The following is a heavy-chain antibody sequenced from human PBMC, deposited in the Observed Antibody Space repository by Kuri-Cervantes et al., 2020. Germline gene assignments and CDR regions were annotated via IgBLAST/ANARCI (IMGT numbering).Heavy chain of an antibody. CDR3: ARLYRSGWYYFDY. V-gene: IGHV4-4*02. CDR2: IYHSGST. D-gene: IGHD6-19*01. CDR1: GGSISSSNW. J-gene: IGHJ4*02. Sequence: SETLSLTCAVSGGSISSSNWRSWVRQPPGKGLEWIGEIYHSGSTNYNPSLKSRVTISVDKSKNQFSLKLSSVTAADTAIYYCARLYRSGWYYFDYWGQGTLVTVSS.